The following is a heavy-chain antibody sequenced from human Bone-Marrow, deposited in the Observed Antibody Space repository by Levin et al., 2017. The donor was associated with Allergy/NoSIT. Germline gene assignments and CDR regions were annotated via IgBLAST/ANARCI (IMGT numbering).Heavy chain of an antibody. V-gene: IGHV3-30*18. D-gene: IGHD2-2*01. CDR3: AKNRGVVLTFDY. CDR2: ISYDGSNK. Sequence: GGSLRLSCAASGFTFSSYGMHWVRQAPGKGLEWVAVISYDGSNKYYADSVKGRFTISRDNSKNTLYLQMNSLRAEDTAVYYCAKNRGVVLTFDYWGQGTLVTVSS. CDR1: GFTFSSYG. J-gene: IGHJ4*02.